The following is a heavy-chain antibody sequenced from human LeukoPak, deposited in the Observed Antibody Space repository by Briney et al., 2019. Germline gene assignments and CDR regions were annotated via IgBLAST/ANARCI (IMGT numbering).Heavy chain of an antibody. J-gene: IGHJ4*02. CDR2: ISGSGGST. Sequence: GGSLRVSCAASGFTFSSYALSWVRQAPGKGLEWVSGISGSGGSTYYADSVKGRFTISRDNSKNTLYLQMNSLRAEDTAVYYCAKGSTSYGYLFDYWGQGTLVTVSS. V-gene: IGHV3-23*01. CDR1: GFTFSSYA. D-gene: IGHD3-16*01. CDR3: AKGSTSYGYLFDY.